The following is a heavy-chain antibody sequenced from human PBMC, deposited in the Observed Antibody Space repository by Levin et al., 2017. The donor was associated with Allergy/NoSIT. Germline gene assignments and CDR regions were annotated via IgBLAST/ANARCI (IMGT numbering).Heavy chain of an antibody. V-gene: IGHV1-2*02. Sequence: ASVKVSCKASGYTFTGYYMHWVRQAPGQGLEWMGWINPNSGGTNYAQKFQGRVTMTRDTSISTAYMELSRLRSDDTAVYYCARAGLRWYYYYGMDVWGQGTTVTVSS. J-gene: IGHJ6*02. CDR3: ARAGLRWYYYYGMDV. CDR2: INPNSGGT. D-gene: IGHD5-24*01. CDR1: GYTFTGYY.